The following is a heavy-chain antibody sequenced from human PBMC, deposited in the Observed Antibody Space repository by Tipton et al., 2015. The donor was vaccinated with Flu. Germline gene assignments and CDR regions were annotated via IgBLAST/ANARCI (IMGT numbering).Heavy chain of an antibody. D-gene: IGHD4-23*01. V-gene: IGHV4-4*09. CDR3: ARRVGGNGGWYLDL. J-gene: IGHJ2*01. CDR1: GDSISSYY. Sequence: TLSLTCTVSGDSISSYYWSWIRQPPGKGLERIGYISSSAITNYSPSLRSRVTISVDRSENQLSLTLNSVTAADTAMYYCARRVGGNGGWYLDLWGRSTLVTVSS. CDR2: ISSSAIT.